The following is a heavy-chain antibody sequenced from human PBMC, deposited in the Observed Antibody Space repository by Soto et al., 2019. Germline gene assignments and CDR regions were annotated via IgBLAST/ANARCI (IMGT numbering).Heavy chain of an antibody. CDR2: ISGSGGST. V-gene: IGHV3-23*01. J-gene: IGHJ5*02. CDR1: GFTFSSYA. CDR3: AKDLGCSGTSCYGNWFDP. D-gene: IGHD2-2*01. Sequence: GGSLRLSCAASGFTFSSYAMNWVRQAPGKGLEWASAISGSGGSTYYADSVKGRFTISRDNSKNTLYLQMNSLRAEDTAVYSCAKDLGCSGTSCYGNWFDPWGQGTLVTVSS.